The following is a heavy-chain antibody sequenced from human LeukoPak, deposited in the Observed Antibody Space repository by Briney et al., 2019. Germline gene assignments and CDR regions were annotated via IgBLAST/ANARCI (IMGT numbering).Heavy chain of an antibody. Sequence: PGRSLRLSCAASGFTFSRFPMLWVRQAPGKGLEWVALISSDGSDKKYADSVKGRFTMSRDNSMNTLYLQMHSLRVEDTAVYYCARDYPADHWGQGTLVTVSS. V-gene: IGHV3-30-3*01. CDR3: ARDYPADH. CDR2: ISSDGSDK. CDR1: GFTFSRFP. J-gene: IGHJ4*02.